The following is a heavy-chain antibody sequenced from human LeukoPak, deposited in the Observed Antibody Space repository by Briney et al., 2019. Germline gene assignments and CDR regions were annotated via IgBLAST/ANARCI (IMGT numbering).Heavy chain of an antibody. CDR1: GGSISSSSYY. Sequence: PSETLSLTCTVSGGSISSSSYYWGWIRQPPGKGLEWIGSIYYSGSTYYNPSLKSRVTISVDTSKNQFSLKLSSVTAADTAVYYCARDHRTRDCTGGSCYTWYEGLSWFDPWGQGTLVTVSS. CDR2: IYYSGST. CDR3: ARDHRTRDCTGGSCYTWYEGLSWFDP. J-gene: IGHJ5*02. D-gene: IGHD2-15*01. V-gene: IGHV4-39*07.